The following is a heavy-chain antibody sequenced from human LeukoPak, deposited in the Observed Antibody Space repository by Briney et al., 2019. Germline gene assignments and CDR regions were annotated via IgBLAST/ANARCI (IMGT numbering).Heavy chain of an antibody. D-gene: IGHD3-3*01. CDR2: ISGSGGST. CDR3: ARDRLTYYDFWSGYRPPRAGYGMDV. Sequence: GGSLRLSCAASGFTFSSYAMSWVRQAPGKGLEWVSAISGSGGSTYYADSVKGRFTISRDNSKNTLYLQMNSLRAEDTAVYYCARDRLTYYDFWSGYRPPRAGYGMDVWGQGTTVTVSS. CDR1: GFTFSSYA. V-gene: IGHV3-23*01. J-gene: IGHJ6*02.